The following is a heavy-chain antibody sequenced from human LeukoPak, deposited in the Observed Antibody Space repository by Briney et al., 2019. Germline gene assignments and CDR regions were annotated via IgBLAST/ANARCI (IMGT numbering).Heavy chain of an antibody. Sequence: MTGGSLRLSCAASGFTFSRYSMNWVRQAPGKGLEWVSSISSSSGFIYYADSVKGRFTISRDNAKNSLYLQMNSLRAEDTAVYYCARDHQGGYDSFDYWGQGTLVTVSS. CDR3: ARDHQGGYDSFDY. D-gene: IGHD5-12*01. CDR1: GFTFSRYS. V-gene: IGHV3-21*01. J-gene: IGHJ4*02. CDR2: ISSSSGFI.